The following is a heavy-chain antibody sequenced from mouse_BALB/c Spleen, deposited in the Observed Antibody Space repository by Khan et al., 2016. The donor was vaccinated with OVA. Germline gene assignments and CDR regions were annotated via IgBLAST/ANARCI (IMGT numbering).Heavy chain of an antibody. Sequence: EVQLQESGPGLVKPSQSLSLTCTVTGYSITSDYAWNWIRQFPGNKLEWMGYISYSGNTKYNPSLKSRISITRDTSKNQFFLQLNSVTTEDTATYYCARSYGGDFDYGGQGTTLTVSS. J-gene: IGHJ2*01. V-gene: IGHV3-2*02. CDR2: ISYSGNT. CDR1: GYSITSDYA. D-gene: IGHD1-1*02. CDR3: ARSYGGDFDY.